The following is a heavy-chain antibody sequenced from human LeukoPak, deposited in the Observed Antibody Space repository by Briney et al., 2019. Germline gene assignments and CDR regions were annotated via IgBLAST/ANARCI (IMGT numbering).Heavy chain of an antibody. V-gene: IGHV1-18*01. J-gene: IGHJ6*02. CDR2: ISAYNGNT. Sequence: GASVKVSCKASGYTFTGYGISWVRQAPGQGLEWMGWISAYNGNTNYAQKLQGRVTMTTDTSTSTAYMELRSLRSDDTAVYYCARGERRITIFGVVNKGMNVWGQGTTVTVSS. CDR1: GYTFTGYG. D-gene: IGHD3-3*01. CDR3: ARGERRITIFGVVNKGMNV.